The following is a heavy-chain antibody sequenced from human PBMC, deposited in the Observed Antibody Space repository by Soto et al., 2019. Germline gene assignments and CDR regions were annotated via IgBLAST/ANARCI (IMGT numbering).Heavy chain of an antibody. J-gene: IGHJ5*02. CDR2: MNPGSGDT. Sequence: ASVKVSCKASGYSFTNNDVSWVRQATGQGLEWMGWMNPGSGDTGYAQKFQGRVTMTRDTSIATAYMELSSLRSDDTAIYYCARMETFGSLNWFDPWGQGTLVTVSS. CDR1: GYSFTNND. CDR3: ARMETFGSLNWFDP. D-gene: IGHD3-16*01. V-gene: IGHV1-8*01.